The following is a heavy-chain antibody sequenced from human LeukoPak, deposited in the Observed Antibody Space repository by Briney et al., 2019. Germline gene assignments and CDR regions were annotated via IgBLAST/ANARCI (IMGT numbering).Heavy chain of an antibody. Sequence: SESLSLTCAVYGGSLSGYYWSWIRQPPGKGLEWIGEINHSGSTNYNPSLKSRVTISVDTSKNQFSLKLSSVTAADTAVYYCARDLSNYYFDYWGQGTLVTVSS. D-gene: IGHD5-24*01. CDR2: INHSGST. CDR3: ARDLSNYYFDY. CDR1: GGSLSGYY. V-gene: IGHV4-34*01. J-gene: IGHJ4*02.